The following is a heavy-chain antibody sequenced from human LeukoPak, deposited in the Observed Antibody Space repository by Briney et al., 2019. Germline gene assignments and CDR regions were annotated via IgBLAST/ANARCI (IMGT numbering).Heavy chain of an antibody. Sequence: PGGSLRLSCAASGFTFSSYSMNWVRQAPGKGLEWVSSISSSSSYIYYADSVKGRFTISRDNAKNSLYLQMNSLRAEDTAVYYCARDLSSSWPEPDYWGQGTLVTVSS. J-gene: IGHJ4*02. CDR1: GFTFSSYS. D-gene: IGHD6-13*01. V-gene: IGHV3-21*01. CDR3: ARDLSSSWPEPDY. CDR2: ISSSSSYI.